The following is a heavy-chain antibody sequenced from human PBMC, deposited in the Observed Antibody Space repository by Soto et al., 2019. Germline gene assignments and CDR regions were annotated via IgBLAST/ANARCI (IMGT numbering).Heavy chain of an antibody. CDR3: ASALLPGIAAPKGHFQH. J-gene: IGHJ1*01. V-gene: IGHV1-69*01. D-gene: IGHD6-13*01. CDR2: IIPIFGTA. CDR1: GGTFSSYA. Sequence: QVQLVQSGAEVKKPGSSVKVSCKASGGTFSSYAISWVRQAPGQGLEWMGGIIPIFGTANYAQKFQGRVTITADESTSTAYMELSSLRSEDTAVYYCASALLPGIAAPKGHFQHWGQGTLVTVSS.